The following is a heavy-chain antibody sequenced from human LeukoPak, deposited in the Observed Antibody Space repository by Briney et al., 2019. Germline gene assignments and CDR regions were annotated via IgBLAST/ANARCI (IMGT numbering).Heavy chain of an antibody. CDR3: AREGGSGNNWFDP. V-gene: IGHV4-39*07. CDR1: GGSTSSSSYY. J-gene: IGHJ5*02. Sequence: SETLSLTCTVSGGSTSSSSYYWGWIRQPPGKGLEWIGTIYYSGSTHYNPSLKSRVTTSVDTSKNQFSLKLSSVTAADTAVYYCAREGGSGNNWFDPWGRGTLVTVSS. D-gene: IGHD3-10*01. CDR2: IYYSGST.